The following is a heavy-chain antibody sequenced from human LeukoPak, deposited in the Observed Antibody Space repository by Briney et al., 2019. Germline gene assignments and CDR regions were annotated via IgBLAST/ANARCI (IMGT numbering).Heavy chain of an antibody. V-gene: IGHV3-33*01. CDR2: IWYDGSNK. Sequence: GGSLRLSCAASGFTFSSYGMHWVRQAPGKGLEWVAVIWYDGSNKYYADSVKGRFTISRDNSKNTLYLQMNSLRADDTAVYYCARWPDYYDTSKYYYGMDVWGQGTTVTVSS. CDR3: ARWPDYYDTSKYYYGMDV. D-gene: IGHD3-22*01. J-gene: IGHJ6*02. CDR1: GFTFSSYG.